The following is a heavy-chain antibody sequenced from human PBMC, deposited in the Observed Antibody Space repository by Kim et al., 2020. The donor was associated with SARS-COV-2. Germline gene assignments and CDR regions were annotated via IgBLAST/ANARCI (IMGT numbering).Heavy chain of an antibody. Sequence: GNGGSTPDADSVRGRFTISRNNSKNTLYLQMNSLRAEDTAIYYCTKSPAWGQGTLVTVSS. V-gene: IGHV3-23*01. CDR3: TKSPA. J-gene: IGHJ5*02. CDR2: GNGGST.